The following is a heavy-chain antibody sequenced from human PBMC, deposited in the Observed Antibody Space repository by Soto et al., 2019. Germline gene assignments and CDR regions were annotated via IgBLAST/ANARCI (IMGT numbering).Heavy chain of an antibody. D-gene: IGHD3-16*01. Sequence: QVQLVESGGGVVQPGRSLRLSCAASGFTFSSYGMHWVRQAPGKGLEWVAVIWFDGTNEYYADSVKGRFTISRDISKNTLYLQMNSLRAEDTDVYYCGGGDHYFVYWGLGTLVTVSS. J-gene: IGHJ4*02. CDR3: GGGDHYFVY. CDR1: GFTFSSYG. CDR2: IWFDGTNE. V-gene: IGHV3-33*01.